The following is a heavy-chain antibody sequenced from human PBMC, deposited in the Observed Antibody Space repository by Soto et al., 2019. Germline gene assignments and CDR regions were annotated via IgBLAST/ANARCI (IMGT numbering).Heavy chain of an antibody. V-gene: IGHV3-23*01. CDR2: ISGGGDGS. CDR3: AREGPGSLATYCSDGGGHYAFDM. D-gene: IGHD2-15*01. J-gene: IGHJ3*02. Sequence: EVQLLESGGGLVQPGGSLRLSCAASGFTFSSYAIIWVRQAPGKGLEWVSTISGGGDGSYYADSVKGRFTISRDNSKNTVSLQTNGLRAEDTAVYYCAREGPGSLATYCSDGGGHYAFDMWGQGTMVTVSS. CDR1: GFTFSSYA.